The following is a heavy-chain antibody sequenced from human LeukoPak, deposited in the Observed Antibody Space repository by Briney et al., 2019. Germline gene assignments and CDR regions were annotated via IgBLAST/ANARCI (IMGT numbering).Heavy chain of an antibody. CDR2: INPNSGGT. CDR1: GYTFTGYY. CDR3: ARDAEGWFGEFNFPNWFDP. V-gene: IGHV1-2*02. D-gene: IGHD3-10*01. Sequence: ASVKVSCKASGYTFTGYYMHRVRQAPGQGLEWMGWINPNSGGTNYAQKFQGRVTMTRDTSISTAYMELSRLRSDDTAVYYCARDAEGWFGEFNFPNWFDPWGQGTLVTVSS. J-gene: IGHJ5*02.